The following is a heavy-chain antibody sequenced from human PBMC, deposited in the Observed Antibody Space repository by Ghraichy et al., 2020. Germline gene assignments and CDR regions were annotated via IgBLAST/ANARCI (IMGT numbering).Heavy chain of an antibody. CDR3: ATSGEGPTTYYFDF. CDR1: GYTFTAYY. CDR2: INTRSGDT. V-gene: IGHV1-2*06. D-gene: IGHD3-10*01. J-gene: IGHJ4*02. Sequence: ASVKVSCKTSGYTFTAYYIHWVRQAPGQGLEWMGRINTRSGDTHLAQKFQDRVTMTRDTSISTAYMGLRRLRSDDTAVYYCATSGEGPTTYYFDFWGQGTLVTFSS.